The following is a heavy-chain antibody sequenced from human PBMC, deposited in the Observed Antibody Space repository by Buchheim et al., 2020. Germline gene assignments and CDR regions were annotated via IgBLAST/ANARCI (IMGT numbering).Heavy chain of an antibody. J-gene: IGHJ5*02. CDR2: IYYSGST. D-gene: IGHD6-13*01. CDR1: GGSISSGDYY. Sequence: QVQLQESGPGLVKPSQTLSLTCTVSGGSISSGDYYWSWIRQPPGKGLEWIGYIYYSGSTYYNPSLKSRVTISVDTSKNQFSLKLSSVTAADTAVYYCARAAASLGIAAAGEQGENWFDPWGQGTL. V-gene: IGHV4-30-4*01. CDR3: ARAAASLGIAAAGEQGENWFDP.